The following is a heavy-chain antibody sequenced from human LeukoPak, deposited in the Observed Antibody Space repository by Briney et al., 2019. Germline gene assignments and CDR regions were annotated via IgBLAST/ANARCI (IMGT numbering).Heavy chain of an antibody. J-gene: IGHJ4*02. V-gene: IGHV3-48*03. CDR1: GFTFSNYE. D-gene: IGHD3-22*01. CDR2: ISSGSTI. CDR3: ASHTYSYDSSGPLG. Sequence: GGSLRLSCAGSGFTFSNYEMVWLRQAPGKGLEWISYISSGSTIYYADSVKGRFTVSRDDAENSLYLHMSSLRAEDTAVYYCASHTYSYDSSGPLGWGQGTLVTVSS.